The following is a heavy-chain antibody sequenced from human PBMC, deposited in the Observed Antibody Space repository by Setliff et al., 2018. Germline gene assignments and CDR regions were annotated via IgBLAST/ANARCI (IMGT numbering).Heavy chain of an antibody. CDR1: GFTFGNYV. V-gene: IGHV3-23*01. CDR3: AKIGRGGTFDQFFQD. CDR2: ISRSGDKT. Sequence: GGSLRLSCATSGFTFGNYVMNWVRQAPGKGLEWVSAISRSGDKTYYADSVKGRFIISRDNSDILYLQMNSLRAEDTAVYYCAKIGRGGTFDQFFQDWGHGTLVTVSS. J-gene: IGHJ1*01. D-gene: IGHD1-26*01.